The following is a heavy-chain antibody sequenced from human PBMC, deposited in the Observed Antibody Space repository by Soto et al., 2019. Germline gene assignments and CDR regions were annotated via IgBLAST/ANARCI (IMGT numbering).Heavy chain of an antibody. CDR1: GFTFGDYA. Sequence: SLRLSYTAAGFTFGDYAMSWFRQAPGKGLEWVGFIRSKAYGGTTEYAASVKGRFTISRDDSKSIAYLQMNSLKTEDTAVYYCTRELRDIVVVVAATHWFDPWGQGTLVTVSS. V-gene: IGHV3-49*03. CDR3: TRELRDIVVVVAATHWFDP. J-gene: IGHJ5*02. D-gene: IGHD2-15*01. CDR2: IRSKAYGGTT.